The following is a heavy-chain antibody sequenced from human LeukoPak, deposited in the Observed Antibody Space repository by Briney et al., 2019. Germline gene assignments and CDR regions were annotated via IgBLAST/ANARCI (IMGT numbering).Heavy chain of an antibody. CDR1: GFTFSTFA. V-gene: IGHV3-23*01. J-gene: IGHJ6*04. CDR3: AELGITMIGGV. CDR2: IFPSGGEI. D-gene: IGHD3-10*02. Sequence: GGSLRLSCAASGFTFSTFAMVWVRQPPGKGLEWVSSIFPSGGEIHYADSVRGRFTISRDNSKSTLSLQMNSLRAEDTAVYYCAELGITMIGGVWGKGTTVTISS.